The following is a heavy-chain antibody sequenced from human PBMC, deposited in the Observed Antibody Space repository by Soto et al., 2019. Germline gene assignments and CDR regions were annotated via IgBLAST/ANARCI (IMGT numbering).Heavy chain of an antibody. CDR2: INAGNGNT. CDR3: ARKAVSGVVVAAMNYYGMDV. D-gene: IGHD2-15*01. V-gene: IGHV1-3*01. CDR1: GYTFTSYA. J-gene: IGHJ6*02. Sequence: ASVKVSCKASGYTFTSYAMHWVRQAPGQRLEWMGWINAGNGNTKYSQKFQGRVTITRDTSASTAYMELSSLRSEDTAVYYCARKAVSGVVVAAMNYYGMDVWGQGTTVTVSS.